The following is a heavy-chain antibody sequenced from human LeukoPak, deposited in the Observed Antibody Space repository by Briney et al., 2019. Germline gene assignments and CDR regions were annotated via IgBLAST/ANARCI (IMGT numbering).Heavy chain of an antibody. CDR2: ISSSSTYI. D-gene: IGHD3-22*01. V-gene: IGHV3-21*01. Sequence: PGGSLRLSCAASGFTFNAYGMNWVRQAPGKGLEWVSSISSSSTYIYYADSVKGRFTISRDNAKNSLYLQMNSLRAEDTAVYYCAREWRYYDSSGYYDYWGQGSPVSVSS. J-gene: IGHJ4*02. CDR3: AREWRYYDSSGYYDY. CDR1: GFTFNAYG.